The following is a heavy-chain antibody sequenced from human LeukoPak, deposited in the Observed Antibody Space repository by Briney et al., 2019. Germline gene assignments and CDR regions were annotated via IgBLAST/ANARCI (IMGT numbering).Heavy chain of an antibody. CDR3: ARGEARFDP. D-gene: IGHD1-26*01. V-gene: IGHV3-21*06. CDR2: ITGSSYNR. J-gene: IGHJ5*02. Sequence: GSLRLSFAASGFTFSSYGMHWVRQAPGKGLEWVSSITGSSYNRYYAGSLKGRFTISRDNANNSLYLQMNSLRTEDTAVYYCARGEARFDPWGQGTLVTVSA. CDR1: GFTFSSYG.